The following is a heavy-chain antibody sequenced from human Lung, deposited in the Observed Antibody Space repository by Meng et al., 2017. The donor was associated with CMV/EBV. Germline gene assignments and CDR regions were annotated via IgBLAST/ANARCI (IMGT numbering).Heavy chain of an antibody. Sequence: ESXKISXAASGFTFSIYWMSWVRQAPGKGLEWVANIKQDGSEKYYVDSVEGRFTISRDNAKNSLYLQINSLRAEDAAIYYCARDLGDGSNYYYFDFWGHGTXVTGAS. CDR1: GFTFSIYW. CDR3: ARDLGDGSNYYYFDF. V-gene: IGHV3-7*01. CDR2: IKQDGSEK. J-gene: IGHJ4*01. D-gene: IGHD5-24*01.